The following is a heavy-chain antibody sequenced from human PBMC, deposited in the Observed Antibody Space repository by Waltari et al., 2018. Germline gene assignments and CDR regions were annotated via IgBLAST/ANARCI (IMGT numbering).Heavy chain of an antibody. V-gene: IGHV6-1*01. J-gene: IGHJ4*02. CDR1: GDSVSSNSAA. D-gene: IGHD3-16*01. CDR3: ARDLRDGARGSLFDY. Sequence: QVQLQQSGPGLVKPSQTLSLTCVISGDSVSSNSAAWNWVRQSPSRGLEWLGRTYYRSKLYHEYAVSVKSRITINPDTSRNQFSLQLNSVTPEDTAVYYCARDLRDGARGSLFDYWGQGTLVTVSS. CDR2: TYYRSKLYH.